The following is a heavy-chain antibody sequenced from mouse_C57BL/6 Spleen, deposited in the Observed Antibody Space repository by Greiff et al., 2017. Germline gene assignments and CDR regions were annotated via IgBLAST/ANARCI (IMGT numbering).Heavy chain of an antibody. J-gene: IGHJ4*01. D-gene: IGHD2-5*01. V-gene: IGHV1-69*01. CDR3: ARDYYSNPYAMDY. CDR2: IDPSDSYT. Sequence: QVQLQQPGAELVMPGASVKLSCKASGYTFTSYWTHWVKQRPGQGLEWIGEIDPSDSYTNYNQKFKGKSTLTVDKSSSTAYMQLSSLTSEDSAVYYCARDYYSNPYAMDYWGQGTSVTVSS. CDR1: GYTFTSYW.